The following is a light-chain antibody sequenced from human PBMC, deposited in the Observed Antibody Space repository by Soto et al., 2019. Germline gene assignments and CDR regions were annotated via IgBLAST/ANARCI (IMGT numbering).Light chain of an antibody. J-gene: IGKJ5*01. Sequence: DIQTTQSPSSLCTSIGVRVTITCRASQSISNYLNWYQQKPGKAPKLLIYAASNLQSGVPSRFSGSGSGTDFSLTISSLQPEDLATYYCQQSYSSPPITFGQGTRLEIK. CDR1: QSISNY. V-gene: IGKV1-39*01. CDR3: QQSYSSPPIT. CDR2: AAS.